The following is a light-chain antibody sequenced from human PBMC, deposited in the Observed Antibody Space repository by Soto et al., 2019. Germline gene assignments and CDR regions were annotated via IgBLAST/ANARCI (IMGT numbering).Light chain of an antibody. J-gene: IGKJ5*01. CDR1: HYVINTH. CDR2: GSS. Sequence: EMILTQSPGTLSMSPGERSTLSGKVSHYVINTHLAWYQHKPGQAPRLLVYGSSNRATGIPDRFSGSGSVRDFTLTIDGLESENSAVYYCQQYDDSSVIFGQGTRLEI. V-gene: IGKV3-20*01. CDR3: QQYDDSSVI.